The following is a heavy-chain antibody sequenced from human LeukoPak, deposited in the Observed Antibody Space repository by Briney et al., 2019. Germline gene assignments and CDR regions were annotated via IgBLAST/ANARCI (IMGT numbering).Heavy chain of an antibody. CDR3: ARAYTGYSSGWYFDY. Sequence: SETLSLTCIVSGGSISSYSWNWIRQSPGKGLEWVGYISHSGTTSYNPSLKSRVTISVDTSKNQLSLKLSSVTAADTAVYYCARAYTGYSSGWYFDYWGQGTLVTVSS. CDR2: ISHSGTT. V-gene: IGHV4-59*01. D-gene: IGHD6-19*01. CDR1: GGSISSYS. J-gene: IGHJ4*02.